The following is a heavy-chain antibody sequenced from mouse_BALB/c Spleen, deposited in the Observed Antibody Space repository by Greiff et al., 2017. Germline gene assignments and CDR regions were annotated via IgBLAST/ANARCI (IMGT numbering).Heavy chain of an antibody. CDR3: ARLRYYAMDY. Sequence: VKLQQSGAELVRPGTSVKVSCKASGYAFTNYLIEWVKQRPGQGLEWIGVINPGSGGTNYNEKFKGKATLTADKSSSTAYMQLSSLTSDDSAVYFCARLRYYAMDYWGQGTSVTVSS. V-gene: IGHV1-54*01. J-gene: IGHJ4*01. CDR2: INPGSGGT. CDR1: GYAFTNYL.